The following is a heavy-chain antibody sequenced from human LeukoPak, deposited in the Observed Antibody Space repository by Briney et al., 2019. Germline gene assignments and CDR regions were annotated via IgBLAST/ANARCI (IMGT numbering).Heavy chain of an antibody. CDR3: AREGVDWNHSVYYFDY. V-gene: IGHV1-2*02. Sequence: APAKVSCKASGYTFTGCYMHWVRQAPGQGLEWMGWINPNSGGTNYAQKFQGRVTMTRDTSISTAYMELSRLRSDDTAVYYCAREGVDWNHSVYYFDYWGQGTLVTVSS. J-gene: IGHJ4*02. CDR2: INPNSGGT. CDR1: GYTFTGCY. D-gene: IGHD1-1*01.